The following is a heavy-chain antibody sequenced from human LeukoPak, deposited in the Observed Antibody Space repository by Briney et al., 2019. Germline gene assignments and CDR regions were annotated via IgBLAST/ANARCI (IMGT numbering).Heavy chain of an antibody. J-gene: IGHJ3*02. V-gene: IGHV3-23*01. D-gene: IGHD3-10*01. CDR1: GFTVSSNY. CDR3: AKDLWFGEFDAFDI. CDR2: ISGSGGST. Sequence: PGGSLRLSCAASGFTVSSNYMSWVRQAPGKGLEWVSAISGSGGSTYYADSVKGRFTISRDNSKNTLYLQMNSLRAEDTAVYYCAKDLWFGEFDAFDIWGQGTMVTVSS.